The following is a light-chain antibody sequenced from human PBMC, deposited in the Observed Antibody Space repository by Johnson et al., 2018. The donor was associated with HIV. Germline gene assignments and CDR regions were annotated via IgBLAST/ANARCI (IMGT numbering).Light chain of an antibody. CDR1: SSNIGNNY. CDR3: GTWDSRLSARAYV. J-gene: IGLJ1*01. CDR2: DNN. V-gene: IGLV1-51*01. Sequence: QSVLTQPPSVSAAPGQKVTISCSGSSSNIGNNYVSWYQQLPGTAPKLLIYDNNKRPSGIPDRFSGSKSGTSATLGITGLQTGAEADYYCGTWDSRLSARAYVFGTGTKVTVL.